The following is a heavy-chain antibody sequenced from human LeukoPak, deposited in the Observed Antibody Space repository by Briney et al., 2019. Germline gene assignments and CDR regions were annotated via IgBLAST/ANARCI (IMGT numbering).Heavy chain of an antibody. J-gene: IGHJ4*02. CDR2: ISSSSSYI. Sequence: GGSLRLSCAASGFTFSSYSMNWVRQAPGKGLEWVSSISSSSSYIYYADSVKGRFTTSRDNAKNSLYLQMNSLRAEDTAVYYCARGSPNYFDYWGQGTLVTVSS. CDR3: ARGSPNYFDY. CDR1: GFTFSSYS. V-gene: IGHV3-21*01.